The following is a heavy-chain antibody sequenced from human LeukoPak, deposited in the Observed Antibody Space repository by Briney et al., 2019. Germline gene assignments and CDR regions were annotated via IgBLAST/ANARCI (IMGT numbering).Heavy chain of an antibody. CDR2: IYYSGST. CDR3: ARASNYDILTGYYNDYYYYMDV. CDR1: GGSISSYY. J-gene: IGHJ6*03. V-gene: IGHV4-59*01. Sequence: SETLSLTCTVSGGSISSYYWSWIRQPPGKGLEWIGYIYYSGSTNYNPSLKSRVAISVDTSKNQFSLKLSSVTAADTAVYYCARASNYDILTGYYNDYYYYMDVWGKGTTVTVSS. D-gene: IGHD3-9*01.